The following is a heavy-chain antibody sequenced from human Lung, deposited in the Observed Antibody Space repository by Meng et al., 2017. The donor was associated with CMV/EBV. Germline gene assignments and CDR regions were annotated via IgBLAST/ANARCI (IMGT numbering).Heavy chain of an antibody. CDR2: INAESTNK. CDR1: GLNFRTYG. CDR3: TTDPEGDYDFDF. J-gene: IGHJ4*02. D-gene: IGHD4-17*01. V-gene: IGHV3-21*06. Sequence: GEXXKISCVVSGLNFRTYGMTWVRQASGKGLEFVSHINAESTNKGYADAVKGRFTISRDIAGSSVFLQMNNLRVEDAAVYYCTTDPEGDYDFDFWGQGTLVTVSS.